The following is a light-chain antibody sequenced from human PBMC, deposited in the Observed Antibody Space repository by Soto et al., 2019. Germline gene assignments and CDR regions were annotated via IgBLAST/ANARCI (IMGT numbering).Light chain of an antibody. V-gene: IGLV8-61*01. CDR3: VLHMGSGISV. CDR2: NTK. CDR1: SGSVSISSY. J-gene: IGLJ1*01. Sequence: QTVVTQEPSFSVSPGGTVTLTCGLTSGSVSISSYPSWYQQTPGQAPRTLIYNTKTRSSGVPDRFSGSILGNRAALTITGAQADDESDYYCVLHMGSGISVFGTGTKVTVL.